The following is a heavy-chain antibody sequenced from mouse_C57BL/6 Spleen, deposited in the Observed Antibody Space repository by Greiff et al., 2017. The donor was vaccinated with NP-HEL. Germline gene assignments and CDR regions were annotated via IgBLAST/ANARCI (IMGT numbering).Heavy chain of an antibody. Sequence: QVQLQQPGAELVKPGASVKLSCKASGYTFTSYWMQWVKQRPGQGLEWIGELDPSDSYTNYNQKFKGKATLTVDTSSSTAYMQLISLTSEDSAVYYCARSVYYGYEGYYAMDYWGQGTSVTVSS. J-gene: IGHJ4*01. CDR3: ARSVYYGYEGYYAMDY. V-gene: IGHV1-50*01. CDR1: GYTFTSYW. CDR2: LDPSDSYT. D-gene: IGHD2-2*01.